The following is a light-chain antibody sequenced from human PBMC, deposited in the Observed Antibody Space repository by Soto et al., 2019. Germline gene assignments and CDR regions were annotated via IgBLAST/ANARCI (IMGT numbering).Light chain of an antibody. CDR1: SXDVGKYDY. Sequence: QSVLTQPPSASGSPGQSVTISCTGTSXDVGKYDYVSWFQHHPGKAPKLIIYEVSKRPSGVPDRFSGSKSGNTASLTISGLQAEDEADYYCCSFTTTSAHVFGTGTKVTVL. CDR2: EVS. V-gene: IGLV2-8*01. CDR3: CSFTTTSAHV. J-gene: IGLJ1*01.